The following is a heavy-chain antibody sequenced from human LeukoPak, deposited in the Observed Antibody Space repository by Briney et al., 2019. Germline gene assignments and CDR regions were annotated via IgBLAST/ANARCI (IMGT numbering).Heavy chain of an antibody. CDR2: IYYGGST. J-gene: IGHJ4*02. V-gene: IGHV4-59*01. CDR3: ARGSDYGDY. Sequence: PSETLSLTCTVSGASISSYYWSWIRQPPGKGLEWIGYIYYGGSTNYNPSLKSRVTISGDTSKSQLSLKLMSVTAADTAVYYCARGSDYGDYWGQGTLVTVSS. D-gene: IGHD3-3*01. CDR1: GASISSYY.